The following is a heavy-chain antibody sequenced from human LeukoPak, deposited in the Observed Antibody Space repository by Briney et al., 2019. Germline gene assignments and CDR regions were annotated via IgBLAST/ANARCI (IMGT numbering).Heavy chain of an antibody. CDR1: GFTFSSYS. J-gene: IGHJ6*02. Sequence: GGSLRLSCEASGFTFSSYSMNWVPQAPGKGLEWVSSISSSSSYIYYADSVKGRFTISRDNAKNSLYLQMNSLRAEDTAVYYCARAFRDIVVVPAFYGMDVWGQGTTVTVSS. V-gene: IGHV3-21*01. CDR2: ISSSSSYI. D-gene: IGHD2-2*01. CDR3: ARAFRDIVVVPAFYGMDV.